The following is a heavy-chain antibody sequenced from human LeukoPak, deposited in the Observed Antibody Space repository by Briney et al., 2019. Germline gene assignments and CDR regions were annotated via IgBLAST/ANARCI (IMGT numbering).Heavy chain of an antibody. Sequence: SETLSLTCAVYGGSFSGYYWSWIRQPPGKGLEWIGEINHSGSTNYNPSLKSRVTISVDTSKNQFSLKLSSVTAADTAVYYCARQHGDLGYWGQGTLVTVSS. CDR2: INHSGST. CDR3: ARQHGDLGY. D-gene: IGHD4-17*01. J-gene: IGHJ4*02. CDR1: GGSFSGYY. V-gene: IGHV4-34*01.